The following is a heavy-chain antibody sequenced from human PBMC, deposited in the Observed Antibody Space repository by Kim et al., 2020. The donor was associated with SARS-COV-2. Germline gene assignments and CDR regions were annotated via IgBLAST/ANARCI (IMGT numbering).Heavy chain of an antibody. D-gene: IGHD6-19*01. Sequence: YADPVKGRFTISRDNSKNTLYLQMNSLRAEDTAVYYCAKDGYSSGCPDYWGQGTLVTVSS. J-gene: IGHJ4*02. CDR3: AKDGYSSGCPDY. V-gene: IGHV3-23*03.